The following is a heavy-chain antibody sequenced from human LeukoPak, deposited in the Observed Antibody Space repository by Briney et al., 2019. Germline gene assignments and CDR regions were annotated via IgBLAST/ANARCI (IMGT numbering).Heavy chain of an antibody. V-gene: IGHV4-4*07. CDR3: ARERGEAGYCSSTSCFGGVGDPNYYYYYMDV. CDR2: IYTSGST. J-gene: IGHJ6*03. Sequence: PSETLSLTCTVSGGSISSYYWSWIRQPAGKGLEWIGRIYTSGSTNYNPSLKSRVTMSVDTSKNQFSLKLSSVTAADTAVYYCARERGEAGYCSSTSCFGGVGDPNYYYYYMDVWGKGTTVTVSS. CDR1: GGSISSYY. D-gene: IGHD2-2*01.